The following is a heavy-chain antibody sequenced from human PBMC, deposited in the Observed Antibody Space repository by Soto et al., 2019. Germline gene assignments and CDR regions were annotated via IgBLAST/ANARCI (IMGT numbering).Heavy chain of an antibody. D-gene: IGHD6-13*01. CDR3: LYSSSWYYFDY. J-gene: IGHJ4*02. Sequence: SETLSLTCTVSSGSINSNYWSWIRQPPGKGLEWIGYVYYSGSTNYNPSLKSRVTISVDTSKNQFSLKVSSVTAADTAVYYCLYSSSWYYFDYWGQGMLVTVS. CDR1: SGSINSNY. V-gene: IGHV4-59*08. CDR2: VYYSGST.